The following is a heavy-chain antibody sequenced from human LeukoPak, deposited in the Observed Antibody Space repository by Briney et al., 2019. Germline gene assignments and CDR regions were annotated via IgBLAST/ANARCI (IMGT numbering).Heavy chain of an antibody. Sequence: GGSLRLSCAASGFTFSSYGMSWVRQAPGKGLEWVSAISGSGGSTYYADSVKGRFTISRDNSKNTLYLQMNSLRAEDTAVYYCAKDHTMIVVVGRYNWFDPWGQGTLVTVSS. D-gene: IGHD3-22*01. CDR3: AKDHTMIVVVGRYNWFDP. V-gene: IGHV3-23*01. J-gene: IGHJ5*02. CDR1: GFTFSSYG. CDR2: ISGSGGST.